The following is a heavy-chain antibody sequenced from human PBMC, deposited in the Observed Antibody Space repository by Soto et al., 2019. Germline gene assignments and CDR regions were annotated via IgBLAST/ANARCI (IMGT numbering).Heavy chain of an antibody. CDR2: INHSGST. CDR3: ARGSGITMIRGVITWFDP. V-gene: IGHV4-34*01. J-gene: IGHJ5*02. Sequence: QVQQQQWGAGLVKPSETLSLTCAVYGGSFSGYYWSWIRQPPGKGLEWIGEINHSGSTNYNPPLKSRVTISVDTSKNQFSLKLSSVTAADTAVYYCARGSGITMIRGVITWFDPWGQGTLVTVSS. CDR1: GGSFSGYY. D-gene: IGHD3-10*01.